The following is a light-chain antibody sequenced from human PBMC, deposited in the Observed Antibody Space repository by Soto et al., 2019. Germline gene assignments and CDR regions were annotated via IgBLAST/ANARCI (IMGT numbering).Light chain of an antibody. V-gene: IGKV1-27*01. CDR1: QGINLY. J-gene: IGKJ1*01. CDR2: GSS. Sequence: DIQMTQSPSSLSASVGDRVTITCRASQGINLYLAGYQQKPGKVPKLLMYGSSTLQSGVPSRFSGSGYGTDFTRPISRLQPDEVATYYFQKYTSAPWTVGQGPQVEIQ. CDR3: QKYTSAPWT.